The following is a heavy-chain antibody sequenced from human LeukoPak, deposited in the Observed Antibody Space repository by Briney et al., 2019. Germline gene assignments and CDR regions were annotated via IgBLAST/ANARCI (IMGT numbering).Heavy chain of an antibody. J-gene: IGHJ5*02. Sequence: SETLSLTCAVHGGSFSGYYWSWIRQPPGKGLEWIGEINHSGSTNYNPSLKSRVTLSVDTSKNQFSLKLSSVTAADTAVYYCARARGVGGYSYGLPYNWFDPWGQGTLVTVSS. D-gene: IGHD5-18*01. CDR3: ARARGVGGYSYGLPYNWFDP. V-gene: IGHV4-34*01. CDR2: INHSGST. CDR1: GGSFSGYY.